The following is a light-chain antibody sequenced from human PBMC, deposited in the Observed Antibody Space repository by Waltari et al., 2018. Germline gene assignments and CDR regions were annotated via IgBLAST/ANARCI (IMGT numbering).Light chain of an antibody. V-gene: IGKV3D-15*03. CDR2: GAS. CDR3: QQYNNWPRLT. J-gene: IGKJ4*01. Sequence: EIVMTQSPATLSVSPGERATLSCRASQSVSSTLAWYQQKPGQAPRLLIYGASIRATGIPARFSGSGSGTEFTLTISILQSEDFAVYYCQQYNNWPRLTFGGGTKVEIK. CDR1: QSVSST.